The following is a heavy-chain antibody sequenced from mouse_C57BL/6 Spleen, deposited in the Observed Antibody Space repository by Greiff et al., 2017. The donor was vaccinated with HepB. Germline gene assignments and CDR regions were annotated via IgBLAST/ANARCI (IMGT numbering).Heavy chain of an antibody. Sequence: EVKLMESGGGLVQPGGSLKLSCAASGFTFSDYYMYWVRQTPEKRLEWVAYISNGGGSTYYPDTVKGRFTISRDNAKNTLYLQMSRLKSEDTAMYYCARGLRGYFDYWGQGTTLTVSS. CDR1: GFTFSDYY. V-gene: IGHV5-12*01. CDR2: ISNGGGST. CDR3: ARGLRGYFDY. D-gene: IGHD1-1*01. J-gene: IGHJ2*01.